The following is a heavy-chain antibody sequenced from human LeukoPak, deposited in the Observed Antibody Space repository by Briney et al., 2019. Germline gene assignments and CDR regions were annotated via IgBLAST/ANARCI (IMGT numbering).Heavy chain of an antibody. J-gene: IGHJ4*02. CDR1: GFTFSSYG. V-gene: IGHV3-30*02. D-gene: IGHD5-18*01. Sequence: GGSLRLSCAASGFTFSSYGMHWVRQALGKGLEWVAFIRYDGSNKYYADSVKGRFTISRDNSKNTLYLQMNSLRAEDTAVYYCAKEWGHSYGLRYFDYWGQGTLVTVSS. CDR3: AKEWGHSYGLRYFDY. CDR2: IRYDGSNK.